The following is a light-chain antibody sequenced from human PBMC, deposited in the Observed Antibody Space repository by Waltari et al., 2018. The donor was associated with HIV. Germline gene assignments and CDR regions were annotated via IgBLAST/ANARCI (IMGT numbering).Light chain of an antibody. CDR2: LNRDGSH. Sequence: QPVVTQPPSASASLGASVNLTCTLSSGHSTNAIAWHQQQPQKGPRFLMKLNRDGSHIKGDGIPARCSGSISGADRDLTISSLQSEDEADYHCQTWGTGIYVFGGGTKLSVL. CDR1: SGHSTNA. J-gene: IGLJ2*01. CDR3: QTWGTGIYV. V-gene: IGLV4-69*01.